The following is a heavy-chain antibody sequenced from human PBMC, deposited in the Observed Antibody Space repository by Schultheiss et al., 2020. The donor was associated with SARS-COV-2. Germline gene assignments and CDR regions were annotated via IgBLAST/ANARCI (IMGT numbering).Heavy chain of an antibody. V-gene: IGHV6-1*01. J-gene: IGHJ6*02. Sequence: SQTLSLTCAISGDSVSSNSAAWTWIRQSPSRGLEWLGRTYYRSKWYSDYAVSVKSRITINPDTSKNQFSLQLNSVTPEDTAVYYCARAPYYDFWSGYYTGRDYYYGMDVWGQGTTVTVSS. D-gene: IGHD3-3*01. CDR1: GDSVSSNSAA. CDR3: ARAPYYDFWSGYYTGRDYYYGMDV. CDR2: TYYRSKWYS.